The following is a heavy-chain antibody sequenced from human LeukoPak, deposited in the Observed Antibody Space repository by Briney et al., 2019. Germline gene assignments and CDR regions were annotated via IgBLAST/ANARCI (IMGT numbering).Heavy chain of an antibody. V-gene: IGHV3-66*01. J-gene: IGHJ4*02. D-gene: IGHD3-22*01. Sequence: GGSLRLSCAASGFTVSSNYMSWVRQAPGKGLEWVSVIYIGGSTYYADSVKGRFTISRDNSKNTLYLQMNSLRAEDTAVYYCARDPKVGDYYDSSGYFGYWGQGTLVTVSS. CDR3: ARDPKVGDYYDSSGYFGY. CDR2: IYIGGST. CDR1: GFTVSSNY.